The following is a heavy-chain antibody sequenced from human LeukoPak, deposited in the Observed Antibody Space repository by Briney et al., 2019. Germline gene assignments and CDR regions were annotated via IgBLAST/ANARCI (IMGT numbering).Heavy chain of an antibody. V-gene: IGHV3-33*06. Sequence: GGSLRLSCAASGFPFSSYGMRWVRQAPGRGLEWVAIIWYDGSNEYYADSVKGRFTISRDNSKNTLYLQMNSLRVEDTAVYYCAKDPELSGTDSWFDPWGQGTLVTVSS. CDR1: GFPFSSYG. D-gene: IGHD1-20*01. CDR3: AKDPELSGTDSWFDP. CDR2: IWYDGSNE. J-gene: IGHJ5*02.